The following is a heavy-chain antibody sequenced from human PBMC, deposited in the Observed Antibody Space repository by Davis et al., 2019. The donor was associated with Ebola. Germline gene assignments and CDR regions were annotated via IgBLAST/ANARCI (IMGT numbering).Heavy chain of an antibody. CDR2: INYSGGT. J-gene: IGHJ6*02. CDR3: ARDRKEYYYDSSGYYSVDYGMDV. CDR1: GGSISSYY. Sequence: SETLSLTCTVSGGSISSYYWSWIRQPPGKGLEWIGNINYSGGTNYNPSLKSRVTTSVDTSPNQFSLKLSSVTAADTAVYYCARDRKEYYYDSSGYYSVDYGMDVWGQGTTVSVSS. V-gene: IGHV4-59*01. D-gene: IGHD3-22*01.